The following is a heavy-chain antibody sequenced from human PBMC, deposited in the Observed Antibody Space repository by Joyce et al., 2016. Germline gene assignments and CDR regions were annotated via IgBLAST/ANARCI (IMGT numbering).Heavy chain of an antibody. J-gene: IGHJ4*02. CDR1: GFTFGSYS. CDR2: ISSSGITM. D-gene: IGHD4-11*01. CDR3: GRHDYSNTDY. V-gene: IGHV3-48*04. Sequence: EVQLVESGGGLAQPGGSLRLSCASSGFTFGSYSMNWLRQAPGKGLEWVSHISSSGITMYYADSVRGRFIISRDDDKKSVYLQMNDLRVDDTAVYYCGRHDYSNTDYFGQGTLVTVSS.